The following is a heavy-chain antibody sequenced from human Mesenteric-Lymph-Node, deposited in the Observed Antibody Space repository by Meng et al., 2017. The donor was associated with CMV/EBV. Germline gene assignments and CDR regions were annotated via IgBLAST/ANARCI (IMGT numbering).Heavy chain of an antibody. CDR2: IKEDGRDK. CDR1: GFTFSRFW. CDR3: ARDLYGSGSYSREYFQH. D-gene: IGHD3-10*01. V-gene: IGHV3-7*01. Sequence: GESLKISCAASGFTFSRFWMAWVRQAPGKGLEWVANIKEDGRDKNYVDSVKGRFTISRDNAKNSLYLQMNSLRAEDTAVYYCARDLYGSGSYSREYFQHWGQGTLVTVSS. J-gene: IGHJ1*01.